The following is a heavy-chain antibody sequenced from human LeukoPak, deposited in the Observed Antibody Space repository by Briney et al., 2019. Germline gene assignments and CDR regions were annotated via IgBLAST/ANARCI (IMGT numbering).Heavy chain of an antibody. Sequence: GGSLSLSCATSGFIFSRYWMAWVRQAPGKGLEWVANIRGDSGENFYAASVKGRFTISRDNAKNSRYLHMSSLRTEDTTVYCCAHNQDYRFEYWGQGTLVTVSS. D-gene: IGHD3-16*01. CDR3: AHNQDYRFEY. CDR1: GFIFSRYW. V-gene: IGHV3-7*01. J-gene: IGHJ4*02. CDR2: IRGDSGEN.